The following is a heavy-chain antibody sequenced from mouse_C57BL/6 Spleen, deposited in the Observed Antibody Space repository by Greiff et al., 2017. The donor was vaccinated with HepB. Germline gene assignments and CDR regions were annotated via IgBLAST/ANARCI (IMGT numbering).Heavy chain of an antibody. CDR2: INPNNGGT. Sequence: EVKLQQSGPELVKPGASVKISCKASGYTFTDYYMNWVKQSHGKSLEWIGDINPNNGGTSYNQKFKGKATLTVDKSSSTAYMELRSLTSEDSAVYYCALEGWFAYWGQGTLVTVSA. J-gene: IGHJ3*01. V-gene: IGHV1-26*01. CDR3: ALEGWFAY. CDR1: GYTFTDYY.